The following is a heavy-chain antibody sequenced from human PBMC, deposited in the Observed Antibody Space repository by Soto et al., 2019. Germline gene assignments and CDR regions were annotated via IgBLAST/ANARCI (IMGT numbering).Heavy chain of an antibody. V-gene: IGHV4-38-2*02. J-gene: IGHJ6*02. Sequence: PSETLSLTCAVSGYSISSGCYWGWIRQPPGKGLEWIGSIYHSGSTYYNPSLKSRVTISVDTSKNQFSLKLSSVTAADTAVYYCARDSGGYYTGWVYYYGMDVWGQGTTVTVSS. CDR1: GYSISSGCY. CDR2: IYHSGST. D-gene: IGHD3-3*01. CDR3: ARDSGGYYTGWVYYYGMDV.